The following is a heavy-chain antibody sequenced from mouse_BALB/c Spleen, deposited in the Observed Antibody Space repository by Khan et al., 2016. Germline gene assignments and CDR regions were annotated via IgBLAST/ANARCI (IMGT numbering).Heavy chain of an antibody. CDR2: MWSGGST. Sequence: QVQLQQSGPGLVQPSQSLSITCTVSGFSLTNYGVHWVRQSPAKGLEWLGVMWSGGSTDYNAAFKSRLSIYKDSSKSQVFFKMNSLQANDTAIYYCARNWEGGYFDYWGQGTTLTVSS. J-gene: IGHJ2*01. CDR1: GFSLTNYG. V-gene: IGHV2-2*02. D-gene: IGHD4-1*01. CDR3: ARNWEGGYFDY.